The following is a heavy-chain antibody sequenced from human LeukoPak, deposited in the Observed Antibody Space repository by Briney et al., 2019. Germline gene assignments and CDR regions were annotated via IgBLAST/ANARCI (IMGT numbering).Heavy chain of an antibody. CDR3: ARALDYGDYGWFDP. V-gene: IGHV1-3*01. J-gene: IGHJ5*02. Sequence: GASVKVSCKASGHTFTSYAMHWVRQAPGQRLEWMGWINAGNGNTKYSQKFQGRVTITRDTSASTAYMELSSLRSEDTAVYYCARALDYGDYGWFDPWGQGTLVTVSS. D-gene: IGHD4-17*01. CDR2: INAGNGNT. CDR1: GHTFTSYA.